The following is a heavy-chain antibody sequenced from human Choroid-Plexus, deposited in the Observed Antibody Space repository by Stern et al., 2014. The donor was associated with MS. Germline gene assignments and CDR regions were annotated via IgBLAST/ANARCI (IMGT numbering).Heavy chain of an antibody. CDR2: IRGSGGGI. J-gene: IGHJ4*02. D-gene: IGHD3-16*01. CDR3: ARDPWGVKYFDY. V-gene: IGHV3-23*04. Sequence: VQLVESGGGLMLPGGSLRLSCAASGFTFSNYAMGWVRQAPGKGLEWVSAIRGSGGGIYYADYVKGRFTISRDNSKNTLYLQMNSLRAEDTALYYCARDPWGVKYFDYWGQGTLVAVSS. CDR1: GFTFSNYA.